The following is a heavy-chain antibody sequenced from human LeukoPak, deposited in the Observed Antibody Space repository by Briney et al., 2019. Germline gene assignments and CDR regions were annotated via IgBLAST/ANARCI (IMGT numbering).Heavy chain of an antibody. V-gene: IGHV1-8*01. D-gene: IGHD2-8*02. Sequence: GASVKVSCETSGYTFTSYDINWVRQATGQGLEWMGWMNPNSGNSVYAQKFQGRVTMTRNTSISTAYMELNSLRSEDTAVYYCARILDWDYWGQGTLVTVSS. CDR3: ARILDWDY. CDR1: GYTFTSYD. J-gene: IGHJ4*02. CDR2: MNPNSGNS.